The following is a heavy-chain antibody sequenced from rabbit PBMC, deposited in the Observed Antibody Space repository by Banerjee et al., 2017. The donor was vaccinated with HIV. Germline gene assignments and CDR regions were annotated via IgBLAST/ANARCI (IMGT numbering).Heavy chain of an antibody. CDR2: INTSSGNT. V-gene: IGHV1S45*01. CDR1: GFDFSSYG. J-gene: IGHJ6*01. D-gene: IGHD1-1*01. Sequence: QEQLVESGGGLVQPGGSLKLSCKASGFDFSSYGVSWVRQAPGKGLEWIACINTSSGNTVYASWAKGRFTISKTSSTTVTLQMTSLTAADTATYFCARDGGYYCDGMDLWGPGTLVT. CDR3: ARDGGYYCDGMDL.